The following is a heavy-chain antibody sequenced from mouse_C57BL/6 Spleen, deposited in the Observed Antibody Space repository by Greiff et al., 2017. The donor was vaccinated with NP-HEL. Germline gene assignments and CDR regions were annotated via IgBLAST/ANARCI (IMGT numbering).Heavy chain of an antibody. D-gene: IGHD4-1*01. CDR2: IWSGGST. Sequence: QVQLKESGPGLVQPSQSLSITCTVSGFSLTSYGVHWVRQSPGKGLEWLGVIWSGGSTDYNAAFIYRLSISKDNSTSQVFFKMNSLQADDTAIYYCARKTGTGYFDYWGQGTTLTVSS. CDR1: GFSLTSYG. CDR3: ARKTGTGYFDY. V-gene: IGHV2-2*01. J-gene: IGHJ2*01.